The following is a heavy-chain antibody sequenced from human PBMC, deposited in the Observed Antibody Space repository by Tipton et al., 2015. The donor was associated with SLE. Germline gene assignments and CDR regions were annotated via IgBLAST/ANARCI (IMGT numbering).Heavy chain of an antibody. V-gene: IGHV4-39*07. D-gene: IGHD6-19*01. Sequence: TLSLTCTVSGGSISSSSYYWGWIRQPPGKGLEWIGEINHSGSTNYNPSLKSRVTISVDTSKNQFSLKLSSVTAADTAVYYCARGSSGWRWRTTGARTIGYYMDVWGKGTTVTVSS. CDR3: ARGSSGWRWRTTGARTIGYYMDV. CDR1: GGSISSSSYY. J-gene: IGHJ6*03. CDR2: INHSGST.